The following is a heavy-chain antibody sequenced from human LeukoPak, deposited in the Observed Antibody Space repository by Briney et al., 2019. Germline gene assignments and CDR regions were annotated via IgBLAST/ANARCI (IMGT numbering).Heavy chain of an antibody. Sequence: PGGSLRLSCAASGFTFSSYEMNWVRQAPGKGLEWVSYISSSGSTIYYADSVKGRFTISRDNAKNSLYLQMNSLRAEDTAVYYCARRLGYCSSTSCHNWLDPWGQGTLVTVSS. CDR2: ISSSGSTI. CDR3: ARRLGYCSSTSCHNWLDP. V-gene: IGHV3-48*03. CDR1: GFTFSSYE. D-gene: IGHD2-2*01. J-gene: IGHJ5*02.